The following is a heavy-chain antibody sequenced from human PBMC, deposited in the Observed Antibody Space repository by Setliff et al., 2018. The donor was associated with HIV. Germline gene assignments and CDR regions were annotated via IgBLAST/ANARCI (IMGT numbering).Heavy chain of an antibody. CDR1: GFTFGDYA. D-gene: IGHD3-22*01. J-gene: IGHJ4*02. CDR3: ARGSWAGYESGGYYHFDF. Sequence: GVLRLSCTASGFTFGDYAMTWVRQAPGKGLEWVSFIRNKAYGGTTEYAASVKGRFTMSRDDSKGIVYLQMNSLKTDDTALYFCARGSWAGYESGGYYHFDFWGQGTLVTVSS. CDR2: IRNKAYGGTT. V-gene: IGHV3-49*04.